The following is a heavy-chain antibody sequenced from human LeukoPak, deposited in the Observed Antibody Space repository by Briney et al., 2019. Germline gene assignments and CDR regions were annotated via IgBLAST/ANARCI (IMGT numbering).Heavy chain of an antibody. Sequence: GGSLRLSCAASGFTFSSYAMHWVRQAPGKGLEWVAVISYDGSNKYYADSVKGRFTISRDNSKNTLYLQMNSLRAEDTAVYYCARAQWGIGMITFGGVISAMGYWGQGTLVTVSS. D-gene: IGHD3-16*02. CDR2: ISYDGSNK. CDR3: ARAQWGIGMITFGGVISAMGY. J-gene: IGHJ4*02. V-gene: IGHV3-30*04. CDR1: GFTFSSYA.